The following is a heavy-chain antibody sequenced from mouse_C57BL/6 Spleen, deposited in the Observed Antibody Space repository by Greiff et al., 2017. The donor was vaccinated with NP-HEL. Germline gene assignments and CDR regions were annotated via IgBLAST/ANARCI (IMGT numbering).Heavy chain of an antibody. CDR1: GFTFSDYG. V-gene: IGHV5-17*01. J-gene: IGHJ3*01. CDR2: ISSGSSTI. CDR3: ARGPYDYDGVAY. D-gene: IGHD2-4*01. Sequence: EGKLVESGGGLVKPGGSLKLSCAASGFTFSDYGMHWVRQAPEKGLEWVAYISSGSSTIYYADTVKGRFTISRDNAKNTLFLQMTSLRSEDTAMYYCARGPYDYDGVAYWGQGTLVTVSA.